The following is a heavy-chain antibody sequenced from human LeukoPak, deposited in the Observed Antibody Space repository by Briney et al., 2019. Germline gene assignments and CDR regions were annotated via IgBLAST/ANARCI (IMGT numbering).Heavy chain of an antibody. Sequence: ASVKVSCKASGYTFTGYYMHWVRQAPGQGLEWMGWINPNSGGTNYAQKFQGRVTMTRDTSISTAYMELSSLRSEDTAVYYCAREWSYDSRVFDIWGQGTMVTVSS. V-gene: IGHV1-2*02. J-gene: IGHJ3*02. D-gene: IGHD3-22*01. CDR3: AREWSYDSRVFDI. CDR1: GYTFTGYY. CDR2: INPNSGGT.